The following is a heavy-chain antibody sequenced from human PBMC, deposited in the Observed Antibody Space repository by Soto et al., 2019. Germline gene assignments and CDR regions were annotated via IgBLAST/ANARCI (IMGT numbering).Heavy chain of an antibody. J-gene: IGHJ4*02. Sequence: GGSLRLSCVGSGFIFSNYGMHWVRQAPGKGLEWVAFISYDGSDILYADSVKGRFTISRDNSKSTLFLHMNRPTAEDTAIYFCAIVRVADSSLDHWGQGALVTVSS. D-gene: IGHD3-10*02. V-gene: IGHV3-30*03. CDR3: AIVRVADSSLDH. CDR2: ISYDGSDI. CDR1: GFIFSNYG.